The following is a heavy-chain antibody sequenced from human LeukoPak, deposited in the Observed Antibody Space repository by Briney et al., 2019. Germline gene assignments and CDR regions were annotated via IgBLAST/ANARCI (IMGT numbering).Heavy chain of an antibody. D-gene: IGHD1-26*01. V-gene: IGHV6-1*01. CDR2: TYYRSKWYN. Sequence: SQTLSLTCGISGDSVSSNTAAWNWIRQSPSGGLEWLGRTYYRSKWYNDYAVSVKSRISITPDTSKNQFSLQLNSVTPDDTAVYFCASDQGATLGAFDIWGQGTMVTVSS. CDR1: GDSVSSNTAA. CDR3: ASDQGATLGAFDI. J-gene: IGHJ3*02.